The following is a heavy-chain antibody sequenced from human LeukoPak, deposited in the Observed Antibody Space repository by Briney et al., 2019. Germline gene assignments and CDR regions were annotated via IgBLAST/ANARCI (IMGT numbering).Heavy chain of an antibody. J-gene: IGHJ4*02. CDR3: ARDASGHDLPFDY. Sequence: GRSLRLSCAASGFSFSSYEMNWVRQAPGKGLEWVSYISSSGSTIYYADSVKGRFSISRDNAKNSLYLQMNRLRAEDTAVYYCARDASGHDLPFDYWGQGTLVTVSS. D-gene: IGHD6-25*01. CDR1: GFSFSSYE. CDR2: ISSSGSTI. V-gene: IGHV3-48*03.